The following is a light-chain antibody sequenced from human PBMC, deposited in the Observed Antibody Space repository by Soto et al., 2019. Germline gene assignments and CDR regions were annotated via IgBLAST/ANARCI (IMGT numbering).Light chain of an antibody. Sequence: EMVLTQSPGTLSLSPGDRATLSCRAGQSVSNDYVAWVQQKPGQTPRLLIYSVSSRATGIPDRFSGSGSGTDFTLTISRLEPEDFAMYYCLQRSKWPPEVTFGQGTRLEIK. J-gene: IGKJ5*01. CDR2: SVS. CDR1: QSVSNDY. V-gene: IGKV3D-20*02. CDR3: LQRSKWPPEVT.